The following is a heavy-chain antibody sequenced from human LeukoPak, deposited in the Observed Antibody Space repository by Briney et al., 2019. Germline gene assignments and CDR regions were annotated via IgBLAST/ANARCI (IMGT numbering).Heavy chain of an antibody. CDR1: GFTFSDYY. V-gene: IGHV3-11*06. CDR2: ISSSSSYT. Sequence: PGGSLRLSCAASGFTFSDYYMSWMRQAPGKGLEWVSYISSSSSYTNYADSVKGRFTISRDNAKNSLYLQMNSLRAEDTAVYYCARERVTTTAFDIWGQGTMVTVSS. D-gene: IGHD5-12*01. CDR3: ARERVTTTAFDI. J-gene: IGHJ3*02.